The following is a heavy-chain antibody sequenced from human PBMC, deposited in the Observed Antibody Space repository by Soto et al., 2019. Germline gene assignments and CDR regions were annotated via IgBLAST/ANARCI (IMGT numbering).Heavy chain of an antibody. CDR1: GGTFSSYT. Sequence: QVQLVQSGAEVKKPGSSVKVSCKASGGTFSSYTISWVRQAPGQGLEWMGRIIPILGIANYAQKFQGRVTITADKSTSTAYMELSSLRSEDTAVYYCARYYQGQELLEGYYYYGMDVWGQGTTVTVSS. CDR3: ARYYQGQELLEGYYYYGMDV. J-gene: IGHJ6*02. V-gene: IGHV1-69*02. CDR2: IIPILGIA. D-gene: IGHD1-26*01.